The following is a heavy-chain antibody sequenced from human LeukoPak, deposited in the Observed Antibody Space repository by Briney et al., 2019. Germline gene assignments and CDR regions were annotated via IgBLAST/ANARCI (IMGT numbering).Heavy chain of an antibody. CDR1: GFSLSTSGMC. J-gene: IGHJ4*02. D-gene: IGHD6-19*01. CDR2: IDWDDDK. Sequence: SGPTLVNPTQTLTLTCTFSGFSLSTSGMCVSWIRQPPGKALEWLARIDWDDDKYYSTSLKTRLTISKDTSKNQVVLTMTNMDPVDTGTYYCARTSLPPGIAVAGTSNYWGRGTLVTVSS. CDR3: ARTSLPPGIAVAGTSNY. V-gene: IGHV2-70*11.